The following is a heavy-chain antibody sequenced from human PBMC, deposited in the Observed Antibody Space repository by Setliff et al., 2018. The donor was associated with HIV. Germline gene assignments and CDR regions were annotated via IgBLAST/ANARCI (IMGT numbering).Heavy chain of an antibody. J-gene: IGHJ4*02. CDR2: ISWDGSST. CDR1: GFAFDDYS. D-gene: IGHD1-26*01. Sequence: PGGSLRLSCVASGFAFDDYSMHWVRQAPGKGLEWVSLISWDGSSTFYADSVKGRFTISRDFSDNTLYLQMNSLRPEDTAMYYCARDPLVGAPDYFDYWGQGTLVTVSS. V-gene: IGHV3-43*01. CDR3: ARDPLVGAPDYFDY.